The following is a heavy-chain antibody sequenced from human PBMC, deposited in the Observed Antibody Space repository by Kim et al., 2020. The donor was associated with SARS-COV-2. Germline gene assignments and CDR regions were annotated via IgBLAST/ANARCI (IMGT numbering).Heavy chain of an antibody. V-gene: IGHV3-30*01. Sequence: GRFTISRDNSKNPLYLQMNSLRAEDTAVYYCARDGYSSSWYFFRFGWFDPWGQGTLVTVSS. J-gene: IGHJ5*02. CDR3: ARDGYSSSWYFFRFGWFDP. D-gene: IGHD6-13*01.